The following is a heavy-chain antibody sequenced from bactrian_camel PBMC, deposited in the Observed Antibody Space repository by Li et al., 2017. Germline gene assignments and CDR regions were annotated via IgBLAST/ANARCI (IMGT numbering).Heavy chain of an antibody. V-gene: IGHV3S40*01. CDR2: IDTGDGST. CDR3: AAALFRRDCPDVAVGRGEADFRY. D-gene: IGHD6*01. J-gene: IGHJ6*01. CDR1: GITFSRHD. Sequence: VQLVESGGGLVQPGESLRLSCVASGITFSRHDMSWVRQAPGQEREGVAAIDTGDGSTYYLNSVEGRFTISHDNAKNTLYLQMNSLKPEDTAIYYCAAALFRRDCPDVAVGRGEADFRYWGQGTQVTVS.